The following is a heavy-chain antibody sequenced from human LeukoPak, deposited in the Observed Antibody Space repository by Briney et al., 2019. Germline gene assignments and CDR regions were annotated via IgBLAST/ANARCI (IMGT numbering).Heavy chain of an antibody. CDR2: SHYSGFT. V-gene: IGHV4-59*01. Sequence: SETLSLTCTVSGDSISGYYWSWIRQPPGKGLEWIGYSHYSGFTNYNPSLKSRLTISVDTSENQFSLKLSSVTAADTAVYYCARWSSESGLYFFDYWSQGTLVTVSS. D-gene: IGHD3-9*01. CDR3: ARWSSESGLYFFDY. J-gene: IGHJ4*02. CDR1: GDSISGYY.